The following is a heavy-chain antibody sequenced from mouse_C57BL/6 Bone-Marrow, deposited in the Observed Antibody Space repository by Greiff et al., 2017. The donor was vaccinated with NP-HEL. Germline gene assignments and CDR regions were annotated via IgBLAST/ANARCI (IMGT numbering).Heavy chain of an antibody. Sequence: VKLVESGAELVKPGASVKLSCKASGYTFTEYTIHWVKQRSGQGLEWIGWFYPGRGSIKYNEKFKDKATLTADKSSGTVYMELSRLTSEDSAVYFCARHGYYYGSSLHWYFDVWGTGTTVTVSS. J-gene: IGHJ1*03. V-gene: IGHV1-62-2*01. D-gene: IGHD1-1*01. CDR3: ARHGYYYGSSLHWYFDV. CDR2: FYPGRGSI. CDR1: GYTFTEYT.